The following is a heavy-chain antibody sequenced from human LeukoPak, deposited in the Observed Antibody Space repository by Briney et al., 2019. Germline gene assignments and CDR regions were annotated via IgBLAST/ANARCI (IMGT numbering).Heavy chain of an antibody. CDR3: VKGRWFGELLS. D-gene: IGHD3-10*01. CDR1: GFTFSDYY. Sequence: PGGSLRLSCAASGFTFSDYYMSWIRQAPGKGLEWVSGISWNSGSIAYADSVKGRFTISRDNAKNSLYLQMNSLRAEDTALYYCVKGRWFGELLSWGQGTLVSVSS. J-gene: IGHJ5*02. CDR2: ISWNSGSI. V-gene: IGHV3-9*01.